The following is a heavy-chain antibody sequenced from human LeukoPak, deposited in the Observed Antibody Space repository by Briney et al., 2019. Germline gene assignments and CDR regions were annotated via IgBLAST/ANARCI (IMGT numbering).Heavy chain of an antibody. CDR3: ARARSSGGSCYDY. J-gene: IGHJ4*02. D-gene: IGHD2-15*01. V-gene: IGHV1-69*01. Sequence: VASVKVSCKASGGTFSSYAISWVRQAPGQGLEWMGGIIPIFGTANYAQKFQGRVTITADESTSTAYMELSSLRSEDTAVYYCARARSSGGSCYDYWGQGTLVTVSP. CDR2: IIPIFGTA. CDR1: GGTFSSYA.